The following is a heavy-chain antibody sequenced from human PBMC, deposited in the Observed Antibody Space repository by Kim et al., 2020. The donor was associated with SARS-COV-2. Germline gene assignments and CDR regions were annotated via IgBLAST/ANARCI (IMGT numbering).Heavy chain of an antibody. J-gene: IGHJ6*02. Sequence: GGSLRLSCAASGFTFSSYGMYWVRQAPGKGLEWVAVIWYDGSNKDYADSVKGRFTISRDNSKNTLYLQMNSLRAEDTAVYYCARDLGWIQLWAEGMDVWGQGTTVTVSS. CDR2: IWYDGSNK. CDR3: ARDLGWIQLWAEGMDV. D-gene: IGHD5-18*01. CDR1: GFTFSSYG. V-gene: IGHV3-33*07.